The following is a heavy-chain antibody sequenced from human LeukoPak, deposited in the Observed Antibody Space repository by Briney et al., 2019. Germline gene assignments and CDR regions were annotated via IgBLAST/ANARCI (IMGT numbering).Heavy chain of an antibody. CDR1: GYIFASYW. V-gene: IGHV5-51*01. D-gene: IGHD1-26*01. Sequence: GESLKISCKASGYIFASYWIGWVRQMPGKGLEWMGIMYPGDSNTKYSPSFQGQVTISADKSISTAYLQWSSLKASDTAMYYCARPYYGTSDIWGQGTMVTVSS. J-gene: IGHJ3*02. CDR2: MYPGDSNT. CDR3: ARPYYGTSDI.